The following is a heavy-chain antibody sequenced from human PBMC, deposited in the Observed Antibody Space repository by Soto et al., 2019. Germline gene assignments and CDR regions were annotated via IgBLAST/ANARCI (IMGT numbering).Heavy chain of an antibody. CDR3: AKGQSADFDWLLSYFDY. J-gene: IGHJ4*02. V-gene: IGHV3-23*01. CDR1: GFTFSSYA. Sequence: HPGGSLRLSCAASGFTFSSYAMSWVRQAPGKGLEWVSAISGSGGSTYYADSVKGRFTISRDNSKNTLYLQMNSLRAEDTAVYYCAKGQSADFDWLLSYFDYWGQGTLVTVSS. D-gene: IGHD3-9*01. CDR2: ISGSGGST.